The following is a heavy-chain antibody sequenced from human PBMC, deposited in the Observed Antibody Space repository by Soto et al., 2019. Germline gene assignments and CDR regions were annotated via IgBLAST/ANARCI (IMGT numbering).Heavy chain of an antibody. V-gene: IGHV3-7*04. J-gene: IGHJ6*02. D-gene: IGHD3-22*01. CDR2: IKQDGSEK. CDR3: ARFYYDSSGYLPSPYYYYYGMDV. Sequence: GGSLRLSCAAPGFTFSSYWMSWVRQAPGKGLEWVANIKQDGSEKYYVDSVKGRFTISRDNAKNSLYLQMNSLRAEDTAVYYCARFYYDSSGYLPSPYYYYYGMDVWGQGTTVTVSS. CDR1: GFTFSSYW.